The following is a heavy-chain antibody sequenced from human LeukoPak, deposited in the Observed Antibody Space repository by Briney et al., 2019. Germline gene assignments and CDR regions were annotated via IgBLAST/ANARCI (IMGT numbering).Heavy chain of an antibody. CDR3: ASSPTWIGPPGYYFHY. J-gene: IGHJ4*02. V-gene: IGHV4-39*01. CDR1: GGSISSSSYY. Sequence: SEALSLTCSVYGGSISSSSYYWGWIRQTPGKGLEWIGSIYYSGSTYYNPSLKSRVTISVDTSKNQFSLKLSSVTAADTAVYYCASSPTWIGPPGYYFHYWGQGTLVTVSS. D-gene: IGHD5-12*01. CDR2: IYYSGST.